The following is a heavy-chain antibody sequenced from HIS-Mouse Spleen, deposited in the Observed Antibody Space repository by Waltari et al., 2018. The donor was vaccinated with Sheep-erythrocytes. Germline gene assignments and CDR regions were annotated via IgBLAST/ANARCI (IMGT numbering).Heavy chain of an antibody. CDR3: ARDLSGSYYDFWSGYYPNWYFDL. Sequence: QLQLQESGPGLVKPSETLSLTCTVSGGSISSSSYYWGWIRQPPGKGLEWIGSIYYSGSTYSNPSLKSRVTISVDTSKNQFSLKLSSVTAADTAVYYCARDLSGSYYDFWSGYYPNWYFDLWGRGTLVTVSS. CDR1: GGSISSSSYY. CDR2: IYYSGST. J-gene: IGHJ2*01. V-gene: IGHV4-39*07. D-gene: IGHD3-3*01.